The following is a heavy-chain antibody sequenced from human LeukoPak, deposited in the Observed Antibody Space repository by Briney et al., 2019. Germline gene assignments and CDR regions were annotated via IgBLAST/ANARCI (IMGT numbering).Heavy chain of an antibody. CDR1: GYTFTVSY. D-gene: IGHD3-10*01. CDR2: INHSGGST. CDR3: AREFGQPNDAFDI. V-gene: IGHV1-46*01. J-gene: IGHJ3*02. Sequence: ASVKVSFKASGYTFTVSYMHWVRQAPGQALEWMGIINHSGGSTSYAQKFQGRVTMTRDTSTGTVYMELSSLRSEDTAVYYCAREFGQPNDAFDIWGQGTMVTVAS.